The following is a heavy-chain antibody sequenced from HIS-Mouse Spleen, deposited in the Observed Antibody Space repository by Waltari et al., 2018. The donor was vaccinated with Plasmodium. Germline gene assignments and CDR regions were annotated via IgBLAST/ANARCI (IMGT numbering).Heavy chain of an antibody. D-gene: IGHD3-22*01. Sequence: QVTLRESGPALVKPTHTLTLTCTFSGFYLSTSGMCVSWVRHPPGKSLEWLARIDWDDDKYYSTALKTRLTISKDTSKIQVVLTMTNMDPVDTATYYCARSYYYDSSGYGTFDPWGQGTLVTVSS. CDR1: GFYLSTSGMC. CDR3: ARSYYYDSSGYGTFDP. V-gene: IGHV2-70*15. J-gene: IGHJ5*02. CDR2: IDWDDDK.